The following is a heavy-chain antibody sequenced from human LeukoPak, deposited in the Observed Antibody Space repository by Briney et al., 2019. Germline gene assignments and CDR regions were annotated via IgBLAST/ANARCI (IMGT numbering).Heavy chain of an antibody. J-gene: IGHJ1*01. CDR3: ATYSSSNAREFQY. V-gene: IGHV3-7*01. Sequence: GGSLRLSCEASGFTFSNYWMSWVRQAPGKGLEWVANIRTDGSEKYYVDSVKGRFTISRDNAKNSLYLQMNRLRAEDTAVYYCATYSSSNAREFQYWGQGTLDTVSS. CDR1: GFTFSNYW. CDR2: IRTDGSEK. D-gene: IGHD2-2*01.